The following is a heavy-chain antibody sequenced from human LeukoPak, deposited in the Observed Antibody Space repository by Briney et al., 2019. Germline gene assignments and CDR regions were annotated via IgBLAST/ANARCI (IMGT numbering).Heavy chain of an antibody. D-gene: IGHD6-6*01. CDR3: ARAGQFISARPITFDY. CDR2: IYYSGST. J-gene: IGHJ4*02. CDR1: GGSISNYY. V-gene: IGHV4-59*01. Sequence: PSETLSLTCTVSGGSISNYYWCWLRQPPGKGLEWIGYIYYSGSTNSNPSLKGRVTISLDTSKNQFSLKLSSVTAADTAVYYCARAGQFISARPITFDYWGQGALVTVSS.